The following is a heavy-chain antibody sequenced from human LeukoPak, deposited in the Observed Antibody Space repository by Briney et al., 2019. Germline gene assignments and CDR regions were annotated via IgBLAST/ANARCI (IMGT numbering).Heavy chain of an antibody. V-gene: IGHV4-39*07. J-gene: IGHJ4*02. Sequence: SETLSLTCTVSGDSISSSNYYWGCIRQPPGKGLEWIGSIYYSGSTYYNPSLKSRVTISVDTSKNQFSLKLSSVTAADTAVYYCARYAISGSGLIDYWGQGTLVTVSS. CDR1: GDSISSSNYY. CDR2: IYYSGST. D-gene: IGHD2-21*01. CDR3: ARYAISGSGLIDY.